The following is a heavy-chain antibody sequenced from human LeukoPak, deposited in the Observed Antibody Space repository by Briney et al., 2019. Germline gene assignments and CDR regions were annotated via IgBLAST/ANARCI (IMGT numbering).Heavy chain of an antibody. CDR3: ASRSYDYVWGTSGFDP. CDR1: GGTFSSYA. CDR2: IIPIFGTA. J-gene: IGHJ5*02. D-gene: IGHD3-16*01. V-gene: IGHV1-69*13. Sequence: SVKVSCKASGGTFSSYAISWVRQAPGQGLEWMGGIIPIFGTANYAQKFQGRVTITADESTSTAYMELSSLRSEDTAVYHCASRSYDYVWGTSGFDPRGQGTLVTVSS.